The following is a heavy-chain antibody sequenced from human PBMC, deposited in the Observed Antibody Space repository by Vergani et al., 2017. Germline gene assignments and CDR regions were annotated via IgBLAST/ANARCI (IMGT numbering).Heavy chain of an antibody. Sequence: QVQLVQSGAEVKKPGSSVKVSCKASGGTFSSYAISWVRQAPGQGLEWMGGIIPIFGTANYAQKFQGRVTITADESTSTAYMELSSLRSEDTAGYYCAGRTRFGELLYQPELYGMDGWGQGTTVTVSS. CDR2: IIPIFGTA. V-gene: IGHV1-69*01. CDR3: AGRTRFGELLYQPELYGMDG. J-gene: IGHJ6*02. D-gene: IGHD3-10*01. CDR1: GGTFSSYA.